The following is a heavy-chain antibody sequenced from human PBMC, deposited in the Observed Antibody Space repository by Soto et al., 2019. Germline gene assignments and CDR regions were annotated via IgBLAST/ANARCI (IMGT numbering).Heavy chain of an antibody. CDR2: ISAYNGNT. CDR3: ASYREQLVLYGMDV. J-gene: IGHJ6*02. V-gene: IGHV1-18*01. D-gene: IGHD6-13*01. CDR1: GYTFTSYV. Sequence: QVQLVQSGAEVKKPWASVKVSCKASGYTFTSYVISWVRQAPGQGLEWMGWISAYNGNTNYAQKLQGRVTMTTDTSTSTAYMELRSLRSDDTAVYYCASYREQLVLYGMDVWGQGTTVTVSS.